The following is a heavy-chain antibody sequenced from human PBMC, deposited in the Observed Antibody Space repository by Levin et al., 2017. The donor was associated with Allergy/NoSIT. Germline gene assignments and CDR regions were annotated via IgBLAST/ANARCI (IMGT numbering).Heavy chain of an antibody. CDR1: GTSVSSGDDY. CDR2: IYHSGT. CDR3: ARTLRN. V-gene: IGHV4-30-4*01. Sequence: ASETLSLTCTVSGTSVSSGDDYWTWIRQAPGTGLEWIGYIYHSGTYYSPSLKSRLTMSMDTSKNQFSLKLSSVSAADTAVYYCARTLRNWGQGALVTVS. J-gene: IGHJ4*02.